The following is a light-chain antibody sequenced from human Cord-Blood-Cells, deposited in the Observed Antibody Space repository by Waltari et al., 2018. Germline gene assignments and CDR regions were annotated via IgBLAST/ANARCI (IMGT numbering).Light chain of an antibody. CDR1: SSDVGGYKY. CDR3: SSYTSSSTYV. J-gene: IGLJ1*01. CDR2: DVS. Sequence: QSALTQPASVSGSPEQSITISCTGTSSDVGGYKYVDWYQQHPGKAPKLMIYDVSKRPAGVSNRFSGSKSGNTASLTISGLQAEDEADYYCSSYTSSSTYVFGTGTKVTVL. V-gene: IGLV2-14*01.